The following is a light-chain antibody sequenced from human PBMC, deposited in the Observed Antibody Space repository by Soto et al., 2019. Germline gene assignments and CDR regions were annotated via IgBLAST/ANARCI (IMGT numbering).Light chain of an antibody. Sequence: DIQMTQSPSSLSASVGDRVTITCRASQSISSYLNWYQQKPGKAPKLLIYAAPSLQSGVPSRFSSSGSGTDFTLTISSLQPEDFATYFCQESYTTPVTFGQGTKVDIK. CDR1: QSISSY. J-gene: IGKJ2*01. CDR3: QESYTTPVT. CDR2: AAP. V-gene: IGKV1-39*01.